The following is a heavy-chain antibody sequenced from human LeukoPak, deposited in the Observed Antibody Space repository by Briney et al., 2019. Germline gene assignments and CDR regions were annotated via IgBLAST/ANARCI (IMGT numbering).Heavy chain of an antibody. CDR1: GFTFSSYG. J-gene: IGHJ6*03. V-gene: IGHV3-30*03. Sequence: PGGSLRLSCAASGFTFSSYGMHWVRQAPGKGLEWVAVISYDGSNKYYADSVKGRFTISRDNSKNTLYLQMNSLRAEDTAVYYCARDNYSPTYYYYYMDVWGKGTTVTVSS. CDR2: ISYDGSNK. CDR3: ARDNYSPTYYYYYMDV. D-gene: IGHD4-11*01.